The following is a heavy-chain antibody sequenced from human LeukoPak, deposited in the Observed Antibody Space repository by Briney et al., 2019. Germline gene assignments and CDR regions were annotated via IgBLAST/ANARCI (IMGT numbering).Heavy chain of an antibody. Sequence: SETLSLTCAVYGGSFSGYYWSWIRQPPGKGLEWIGEIKYSGSTNYNPSLKSRVTISVDTSKNQFSLKLSSATAADTAVYYCARSKKLERHLLEFDHWGQGTLVTVSS. V-gene: IGHV4-34*01. CDR2: IKYSGST. CDR3: ARSKKLERHLLEFDH. CDR1: GGSFSGYY. J-gene: IGHJ4*02. D-gene: IGHD1-1*01.